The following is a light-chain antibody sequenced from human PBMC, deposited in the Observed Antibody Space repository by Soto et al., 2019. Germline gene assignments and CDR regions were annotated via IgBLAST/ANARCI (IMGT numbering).Light chain of an antibody. CDR3: QQYDSPPRT. V-gene: IGKV3-20*01. Sequence: EIVLTQSPGTLSLSPGERATLSCRASQSVSSSYLAWYQQKPGQAPRLLIYGTSSRATGIPDRFSGSGSGTDFTLTISRLEPKDFAVYYCQQYDSPPRTFGQGTKVEIK. CDR2: GTS. CDR1: QSVSSSY. J-gene: IGKJ1*01.